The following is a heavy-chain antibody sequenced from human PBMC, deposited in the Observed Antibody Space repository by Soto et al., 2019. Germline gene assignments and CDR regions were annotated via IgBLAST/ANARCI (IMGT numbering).Heavy chain of an antibody. D-gene: IGHD3-22*01. J-gene: IGHJ5*02. V-gene: IGHV1-69*06. Sequence: ASVKVSCKASGGTFSSYAISWVRQAPGQGLEWMGGIIPIFGTANYAQKFQGRVTITADKSTSTAYMELSSLRSEDTAVYYCARARKSYYDSSGYYRNWFDHWGQGTLVTVSS. CDR2: IIPIFGTA. CDR3: ARARKSYYDSSGYYRNWFDH. CDR1: GGTFSSYA.